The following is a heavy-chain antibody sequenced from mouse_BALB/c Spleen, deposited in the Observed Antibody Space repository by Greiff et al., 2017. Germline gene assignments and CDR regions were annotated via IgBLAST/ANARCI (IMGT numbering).Heavy chain of an antibody. V-gene: IGHV1-54*03. CDR2: INPGSGGT. CDR1: GYAFTNYL. D-gene: IGHD1-3*01. Sequence: LVESGAELVRPGTSVKVSCKASGYAFTNYLIEWVKQRPGQGLEWIGVINPGSGGTNYNEKFKGKATLTADKSSSTAYMQLSSLTSDDSAVYFCARDDSGPMDYWGQGTSVTVSS. J-gene: IGHJ4*01. CDR3: ARDDSGPMDY.